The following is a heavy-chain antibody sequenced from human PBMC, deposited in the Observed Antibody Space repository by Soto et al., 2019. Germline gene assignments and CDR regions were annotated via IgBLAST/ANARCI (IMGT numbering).Heavy chain of an antibody. J-gene: IGHJ4*02. CDR2: ISGSGGSA. Sequence: GGSLRLSCAASGFTFSSYAMSWVRQAPGKGLEWVSAISGSGGSAYYADSVKGRFTISRDNSKNTLYLQMNSLRAEDTAVYYCAKDPFTYCSGGSCYGYWGQGTLVTGSS. CDR3: AKDPFTYCSGGSCYGY. CDR1: GFTFSSYA. V-gene: IGHV3-23*01. D-gene: IGHD2-15*01.